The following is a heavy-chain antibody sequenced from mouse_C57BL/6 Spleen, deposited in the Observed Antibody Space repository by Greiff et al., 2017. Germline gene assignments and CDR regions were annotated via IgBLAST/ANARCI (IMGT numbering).Heavy chain of an antibody. Sequence: VQLQQSGAELVRPGASVKLSCTASGFNITDDYMHWVKQRPEQGLEWIGWIDPENGDTEYASKFQGKATITADTSSNTAYLQLSSLTSEDTAVYDCTTLYYYGSMYCFDYWGQGTTLTVSS. V-gene: IGHV14-4*01. CDR3: TTLYYYGSMYCFDY. D-gene: IGHD1-1*01. CDR1: GFNITDDY. J-gene: IGHJ2*01. CDR2: IDPENGDT.